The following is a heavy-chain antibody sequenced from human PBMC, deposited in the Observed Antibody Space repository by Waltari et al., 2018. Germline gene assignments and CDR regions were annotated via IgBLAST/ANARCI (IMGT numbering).Heavy chain of an antibody. J-gene: IGHJ3*02. CDR3: ATSLENWNPPEGAFDI. Sequence: EVQLVESGGGLVQPGRSLRLSCAASGFTFDDYAMHWVRQAPGKGLEWVSGISWNSGSIGYADSVKGRFTISRDNAKNSLYLQMNSLRAEDTALYYCATSLENWNPPEGAFDIWGQGTMVTVSS. V-gene: IGHV3-9*01. D-gene: IGHD1-1*01. CDR2: ISWNSGSI. CDR1: GFTFDDYA.